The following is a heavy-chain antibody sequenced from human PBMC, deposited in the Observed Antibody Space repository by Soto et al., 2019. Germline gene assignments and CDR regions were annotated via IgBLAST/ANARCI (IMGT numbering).Heavy chain of an antibody. J-gene: IGHJ6*02. CDR2: IWYDGSDK. Sequence: GGSLRLSCAASGFTFSSYGLHWVRQAPGKGLEWAAVIWYDGSDKYYEDSVKGRFTISRDNSKNTLYLQINSLRAEDTAVYYCARESYGMDVWGQGTTVTVSS. CDR3: ARESYGMDV. V-gene: IGHV3-33*01. CDR1: GFTFSSYG.